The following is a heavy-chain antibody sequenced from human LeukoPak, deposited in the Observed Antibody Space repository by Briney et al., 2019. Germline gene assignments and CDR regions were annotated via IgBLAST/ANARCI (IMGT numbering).Heavy chain of an antibody. D-gene: IGHD5-24*01. J-gene: IGHJ4*02. CDR2: VSGSGGSP. CDR1: GFTFSIYA. V-gene: IGHV3-23*01. CDR3: AKDWVDSYNYDHLRD. Sequence: GGSLRLSCAASGFTFSIYAMTWVRQAPGKGLEWGSGVSGSGGSPYYAASVKGRFTISRDNSKNSLYLQMNSLRAEDTALYYCAKDWVDSYNYDHLRDWGQGTLVTASS.